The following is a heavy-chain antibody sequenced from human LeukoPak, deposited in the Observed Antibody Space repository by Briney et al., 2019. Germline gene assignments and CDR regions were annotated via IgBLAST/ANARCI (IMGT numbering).Heavy chain of an antibody. CDR1: GFTFSTYG. V-gene: IGHV3-23*01. Sequence: PGGSLRLSCAASGFTFSTYGMSWVRQAPGKGLEWVSTISGSNDNTYYADSVKGRFTFSRDISKNTLYLQMDSLRAEDTAVYYCAKDLQYNNWYFTYWGQGTLVTVSS. CDR3: AKDLQYNNWYFTY. D-gene: IGHD1-1*01. J-gene: IGHJ4*02. CDR2: ISGSNDNT.